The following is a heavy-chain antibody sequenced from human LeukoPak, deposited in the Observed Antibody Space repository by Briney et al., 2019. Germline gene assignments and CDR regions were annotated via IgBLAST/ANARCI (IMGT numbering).Heavy chain of an antibody. CDR2: IWDDGNKK. D-gene: IGHD4-17*01. Sequence: SGGSLRLSCAASGFTFSHYGMHWVRQAPGKGLEWVALIWDDGNKKSHADTVKGRFTISRDNSKNTLYLQMNSLRVEDTAVYYCARDFGTTVTTFGAVDIWGQGTKAIVSS. J-gene: IGHJ3*02. CDR3: ARDFGTTVTTFGAVDI. V-gene: IGHV3-33*01. CDR1: GFTFSHYG.